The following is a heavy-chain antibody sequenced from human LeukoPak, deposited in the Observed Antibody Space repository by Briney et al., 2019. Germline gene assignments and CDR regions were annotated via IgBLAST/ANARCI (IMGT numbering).Heavy chain of an antibody. Sequence: SETLSLTCTVSGGSISGYYWNWIRQAPGKGREWIGNIHCSGSTKYSPSLKSRVTISVDTSKNQFSLKLSSVTAADTAVYYCARSPLYDTAPSDYWGQGTLVTVSS. CDR2: IHCSGST. D-gene: IGHD3-9*01. J-gene: IGHJ4*02. CDR3: ARSPLYDTAPSDY. CDR1: GGSISGYY. V-gene: IGHV4-59*01.